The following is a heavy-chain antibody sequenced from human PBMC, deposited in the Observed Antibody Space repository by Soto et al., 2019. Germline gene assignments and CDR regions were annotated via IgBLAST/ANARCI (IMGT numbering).Heavy chain of an antibody. J-gene: IGHJ4*02. CDR2: IYPGDSDT. D-gene: IGHD5-18*01. CDR3: ASQDGVAQLWEGDFDY. CDR1: GYSFTSYW. Sequence: PGESLKISCKGSGYSFTSYWIGWVRQMPGKGLEWMGIIYPGDSDTRYSPSFQGQVTISADKSISTAYLQWSSLKASDTAMYYCASQDGVAQLWEGDFDYWGQGTLVTVSS. V-gene: IGHV5-51*01.